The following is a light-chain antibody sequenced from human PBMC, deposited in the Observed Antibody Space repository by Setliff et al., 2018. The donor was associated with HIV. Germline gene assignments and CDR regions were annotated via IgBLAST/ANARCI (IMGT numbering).Light chain of an antibody. CDR1: DIGSKS. CDR2: DDS. J-gene: IGLJ1*01. Sequence: SYELTQPPSVSVAPGKTARVTCGGNDIGSKSVHWYQQKPGQAPVLVVYDDSDRPSGIPERFSGSKSGNTAALSISRVEAGDEADYYCQVWDGSSDHFVFGSGTKVTVL. V-gene: IGLV3-21*03. CDR3: QVWDGSSDHFV.